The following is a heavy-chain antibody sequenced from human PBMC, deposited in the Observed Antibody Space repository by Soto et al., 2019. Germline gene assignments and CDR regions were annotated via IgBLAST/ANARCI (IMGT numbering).Heavy chain of an antibody. J-gene: IGHJ4*02. CDR1: GFTFSSYG. Sequence: QVQLVEPGGGVVQPGRSLRLSCAASGFTFSSYGMHWVRQAPGKGLEWVAVISYDGSNKYYADSVKGRFTISRDNSKNTLYLQMNSLRAEDTAVYYCAKDRRVLLWFGESGPFDYWGQGTLVTVSS. V-gene: IGHV3-30*18. D-gene: IGHD3-10*01. CDR2: ISYDGSNK. CDR3: AKDRRVLLWFGESGPFDY.